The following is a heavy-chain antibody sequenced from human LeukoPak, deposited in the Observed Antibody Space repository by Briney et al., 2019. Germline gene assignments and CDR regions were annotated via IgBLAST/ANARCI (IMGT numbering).Heavy chain of an antibody. CDR3: ARGVVLPRARYNWFDP. CDR2: ISNSGVKT. V-gene: IGHV3-23*01. CDR1: GFTFSGYA. D-gene: IGHD2-8*01. Sequence: GGSLRLSCAASGFTFSGYAMSWVRQAPGKGLEWVSLISNSGVKTYYADSVKGRFTISRDNSKNTVFLQMNSLRAEDTAVYYCARGVVLPRARYNWFDPWGQGTLVTVSS. J-gene: IGHJ5*02.